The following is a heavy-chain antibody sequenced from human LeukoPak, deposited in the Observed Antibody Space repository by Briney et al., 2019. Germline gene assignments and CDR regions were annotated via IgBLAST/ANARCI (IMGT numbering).Heavy chain of an antibody. CDR1: GFTFSSYW. Sequence: PGGSLRLSSAASGFTFSSYWMSWVRQAPGKGLEWVANIKQDGSEKYYVDSVKGRFTISRDNAKNSLYLQMNSLRAEDTAVYYCARGKLLRYFDWLSYGMDVWGKGTTVTVSS. CDR3: ARGKLLRYFDWLSYGMDV. D-gene: IGHD3-9*01. V-gene: IGHV3-7*03. J-gene: IGHJ6*04. CDR2: IKQDGSEK.